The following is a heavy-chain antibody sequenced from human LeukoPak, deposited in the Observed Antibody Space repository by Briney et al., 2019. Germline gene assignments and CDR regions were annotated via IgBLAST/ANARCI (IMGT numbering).Heavy chain of an antibody. CDR2: ISYDGSNK. CDR1: GFTFSSYA. Sequence: GRSLRLSCAASGFTFSSYAMHWVRQAPGKGLEWVAFISYDGSNKYYADSVKGRFTISRDNSKNTLYLQMNSLRAEDTALYYCAKPLIASRQDAFDIWGQGTMVTVSS. CDR3: AKPLIASRQDAFDI. D-gene: IGHD2-8*01. V-gene: IGHV3-30-3*02. J-gene: IGHJ3*02.